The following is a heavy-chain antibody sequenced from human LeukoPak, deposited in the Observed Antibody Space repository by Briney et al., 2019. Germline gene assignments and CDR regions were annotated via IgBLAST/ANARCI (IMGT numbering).Heavy chain of an antibody. V-gene: IGHV3-30*18. D-gene: IGHD3-9*01. J-gene: IGHJ5*02. CDR3: AKDPGHSADWFDP. CDR1: GFTFSSYG. CDR2: ISYDGSNK. Sequence: GGSLRLFCAASGFTFSSYGMHWVRQAPGKGLEWVAVISYDGSNKYYADSVKGRFTISRDNSKNTLYLQMNSLRAEDTAVYYCAKDPGHSADWFDPWGQGTLVTVSS.